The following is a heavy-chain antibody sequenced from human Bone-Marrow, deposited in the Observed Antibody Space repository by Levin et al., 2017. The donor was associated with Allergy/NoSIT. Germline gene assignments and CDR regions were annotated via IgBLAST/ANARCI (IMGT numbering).Heavy chain of an antibody. D-gene: IGHD3-10*01. CDR3: AGVMVTYGSGSYYLDY. V-gene: IGHV3-11*05. CDR2: ISSSSSYT. Sequence: GGSLRLSCAASGFTFSDYYMSWIRQAPGKGLEWVSYISSSSSYTNYADSVKGRFTISRDNAKNSLSLQMNSLRAEDTAVYYCAGVMVTYGSGSYYLDYWGQGTLVTVSS. CDR1: GFTFSDYY. J-gene: IGHJ4*02.